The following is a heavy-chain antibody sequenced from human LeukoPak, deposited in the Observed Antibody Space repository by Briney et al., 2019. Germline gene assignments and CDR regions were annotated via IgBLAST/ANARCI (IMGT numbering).Heavy chain of an antibody. Sequence: ASVKVSCKASGYTFTSYDINWVRQATGQGLEWMGWMNPNSGNTGYAQKFQGRVTITRNTSISTAYMELSSLRSEDTAVYYCARDLLMMERLRLGKLDFDPWGQGTLVTVSS. D-gene: IGHD3-16*01. V-gene: IGHV1-8*03. CDR3: ARDLLMMERLRLGKLDFDP. CDR1: GYTFTSYD. J-gene: IGHJ5*02. CDR2: MNPNSGNT.